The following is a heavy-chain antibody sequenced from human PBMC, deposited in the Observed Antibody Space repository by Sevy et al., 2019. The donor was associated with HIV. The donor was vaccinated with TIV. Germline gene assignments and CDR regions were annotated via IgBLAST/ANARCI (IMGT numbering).Heavy chain of an antibody. J-gene: IGHJ4*02. CDR2: ISSSGSTI. V-gene: IGHV3-48*03. CDR1: GFTFSSYE. Sequence: RGSLRLSCAASGFTFSSYEMNWVRQAPGKGLEWVSYISSSGSTIYYADSVKGRFTISRDNAKNSLDLQMNSLRAEDTAVYYCARGVGVVGGVIDSWGQGTLVTVSS. D-gene: IGHD3-10*01. CDR3: ARGVGVVGGVIDS.